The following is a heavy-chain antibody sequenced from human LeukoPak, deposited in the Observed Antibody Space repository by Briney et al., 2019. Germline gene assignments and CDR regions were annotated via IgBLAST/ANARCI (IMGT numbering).Heavy chain of an antibody. J-gene: IGHJ4*02. CDR1: GGSININSHY. Sequence: SETLSLTCTVSGGSININSHYWGWIRQPPGKGLEWIGSIYYSGHTYYNPSLKSRVTISVDTSKNQFSLKLSSVTAADTAVYYCARVRGYRPAYYFDYWGQGTLVTVSS. V-gene: IGHV4-39*07. CDR3: ARVRGYRPAYYFDY. CDR2: IYYSGHT. D-gene: IGHD1-1*01.